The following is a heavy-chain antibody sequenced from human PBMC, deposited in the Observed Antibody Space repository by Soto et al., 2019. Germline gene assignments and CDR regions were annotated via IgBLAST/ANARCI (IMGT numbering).Heavy chain of an antibody. J-gene: IGHJ4*02. D-gene: IGHD4-17*01. CDR2: ISYDGSNK. Sequence: QVQLVESGGGVVQPGRSLRLSCAASGFTFSSYGMHWVRQAPGKGLELVAVISYDGSNKYYADAVKGGFAISRDNSKNTLYLQMNSLRAEDAAVYYCAKYGVYGDWGQGTLVTVSS. CDR1: GFTFSSYG. CDR3: AKYGVYGD. V-gene: IGHV3-30*18.